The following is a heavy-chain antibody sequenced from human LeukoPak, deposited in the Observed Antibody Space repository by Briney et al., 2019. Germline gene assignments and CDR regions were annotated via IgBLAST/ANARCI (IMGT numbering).Heavy chain of an antibody. Sequence: PGGSLRLSCAASGFTISNNYIRWLRQAPGKGLEWVSHIYSGGFTQFAGSVRGRFTMSRDSSKNTLYLQMNSLRVEDTAVYYCARDRATMIRGVRILDYYYYYMDVWGKGTTVTISS. CDR3: ARDRATMIRGVRILDYYYYYMDV. V-gene: IGHV3-66*01. CDR1: GFTISNNY. D-gene: IGHD3-10*01. J-gene: IGHJ6*03. CDR2: IYSGGFT.